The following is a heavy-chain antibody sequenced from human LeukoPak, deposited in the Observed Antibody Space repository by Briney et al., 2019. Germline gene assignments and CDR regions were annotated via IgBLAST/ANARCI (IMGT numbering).Heavy chain of an antibody. Sequence: ASVKVSCKASDYTFTNYGITWVRQAPGQGLEWMEWINAYNGNTNYAQNLQGRVTMTTDTPTSTAYMELRSLRSDDTAVYYCARVDFWSDPSKSGAFDIWGQGTMVTVSS. V-gene: IGHV1-18*01. CDR3: ARVDFWSDPSKSGAFDI. CDR1: DYTFTNYG. D-gene: IGHD3-3*01. CDR2: INAYNGNT. J-gene: IGHJ3*02.